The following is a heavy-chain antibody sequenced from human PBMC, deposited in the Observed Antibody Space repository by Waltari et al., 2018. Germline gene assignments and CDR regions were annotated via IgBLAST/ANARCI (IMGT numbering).Heavy chain of an antibody. Sequence: QVQLVQAGAEVKKPGSSVKVSCKASGGRFGRFAISWVGQAAGEGLEWMGGIIPKIGASNYAQKFQGRVTITADDSTRIAYMEVSSLRFEDTAVYFCATDTSPPYWGQGTLVIVSS. CDR1: GGRFGRFA. V-gene: IGHV1-69*01. CDR3: ATDTSPPY. CDR2: IIPKIGAS. J-gene: IGHJ4*02. D-gene: IGHD2-2*01.